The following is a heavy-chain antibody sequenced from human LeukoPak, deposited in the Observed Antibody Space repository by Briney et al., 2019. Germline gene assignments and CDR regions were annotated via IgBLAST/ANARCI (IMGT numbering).Heavy chain of an antibody. V-gene: IGHV4-59*08. CDR2: LHYSGSS. Sequence: SETLSPTCTVSAGSISSYYWSWIRQPPGKGLEWIGYLHYSGSSNYNPSLKSRVTISVDTSNNQFSLKLSSVSAADTAVYYCARHRLAASPGLFDFDYWGQGTLVTVSS. J-gene: IGHJ4*02. CDR1: AGSISSYY. CDR3: ARHRLAASPGLFDFDY. D-gene: IGHD6-6*01.